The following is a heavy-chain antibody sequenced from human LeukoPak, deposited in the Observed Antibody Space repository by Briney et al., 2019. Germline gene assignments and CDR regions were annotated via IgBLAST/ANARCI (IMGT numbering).Heavy chain of an antibody. CDR1: GFTFSSYA. Sequence: GGSLRLSCAASGFTFSSYAMSWVPQAPGKGLESVSGISDSGDITYYADSVKGRFTISRDNSKNTLYVQMNSLRVEDTAVYYCAKDRRGGSYYAATLDIWGQGTMVTVSS. CDR2: ISDSGDIT. V-gene: IGHV3-23*01. CDR3: AKDRRGGSYYAATLDI. J-gene: IGHJ3*02. D-gene: IGHD1-26*01.